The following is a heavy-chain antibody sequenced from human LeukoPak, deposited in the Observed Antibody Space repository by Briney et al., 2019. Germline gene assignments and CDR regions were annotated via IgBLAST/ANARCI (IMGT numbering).Heavy chain of an antibody. CDR2: INSSGGSM. CDR1: GYTFTNYY. Sequence: ASVKVSCKASGYTFTNYYMHWVRQAPGQGLEWMGIINSSGGSMRSTQKFQGRVTMTRDTSTSTVYMELSSLRSDDTAVYYCARGVYYFDSGSSYFDYWGQGTLVTVSS. CDR3: ARGVYYFDSGSSYFDY. D-gene: IGHD3-10*01. V-gene: IGHV1-46*01. J-gene: IGHJ4*02.